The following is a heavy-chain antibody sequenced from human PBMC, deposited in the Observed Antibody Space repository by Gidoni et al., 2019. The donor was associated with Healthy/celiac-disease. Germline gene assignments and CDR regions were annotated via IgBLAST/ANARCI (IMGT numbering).Heavy chain of an antibody. CDR1: GFTFRSYA. Sequence: EVQLLESGGGLVQPGGSLRLSCAASGFTFRSYAMSWVRQAPGKGLEWVAAISGSGGSTYYADSVKGRFTISRDNSKNTLYLQMNSLRAEDTAVYYCAKGPWIQLWFNWFDPWGQGTLVTVSS. CDR2: ISGSGGST. J-gene: IGHJ5*02. CDR3: AKGPWIQLWFNWFDP. V-gene: IGHV3-23*01. D-gene: IGHD5-18*01.